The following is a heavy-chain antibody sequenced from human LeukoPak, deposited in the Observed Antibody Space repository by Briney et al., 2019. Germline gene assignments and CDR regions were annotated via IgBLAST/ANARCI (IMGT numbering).Heavy chain of an antibody. CDR1: GGSFSGYY. V-gene: IGHV4-34*01. D-gene: IGHD3-22*01. Sequence: SSETLSLTCAVYGGSFSGYYWSWIRQPPGKGLEWIGEINHSGSTNYNPSLKSRVTISVDTSKNQFSLKLSSVTAADTAVYYCARFLRPYYDSSGYYFDYWGQGTLVTVSS. J-gene: IGHJ4*02. CDR2: INHSGST. CDR3: ARFLRPYYDSSGYYFDY.